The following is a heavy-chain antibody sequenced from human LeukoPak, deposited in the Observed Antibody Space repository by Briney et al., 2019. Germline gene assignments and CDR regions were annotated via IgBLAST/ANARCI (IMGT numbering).Heavy chain of an antibody. CDR3: ATVVTAMVTGYYYGMDV. V-gene: IGHV1-24*01. CDR1: GYTLTELS. J-gene: IGHJ6*02. Sequence: GASVKVSCKVSGYTLTELSMHWVRQGPGKGLEWMGGFDPEDGETIYAQKFQGRVTMTEDTSTDTAYMELSSLRSEDTAVYYCATVVTAMVTGYYYGMDVWGQGTTVTVSS. CDR2: FDPEDGET. D-gene: IGHD5-18*01.